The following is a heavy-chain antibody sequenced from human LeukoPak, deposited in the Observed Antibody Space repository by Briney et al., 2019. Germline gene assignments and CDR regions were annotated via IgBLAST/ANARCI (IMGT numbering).Heavy chain of an antibody. CDR1: GYSISSGYY. Sequence: SETLSLTCTVSGYSISSGYYWGWIRQPPGKGLECIGSIDHSGSTYYNPSLKSRVTISVDTSKNQFSLKLSSVTAADTAVYYCARDVPLYDSRFWYFDLWGRGTLVTVSS. CDR2: IDHSGST. V-gene: IGHV4-38-2*02. J-gene: IGHJ2*01. D-gene: IGHD3-22*01. CDR3: ARDVPLYDSRFWYFDL.